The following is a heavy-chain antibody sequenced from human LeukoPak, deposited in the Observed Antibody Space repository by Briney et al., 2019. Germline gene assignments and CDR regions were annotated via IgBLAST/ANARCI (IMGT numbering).Heavy chain of an antibody. CDR1: GFTFSSYT. V-gene: IGHV3-21*01. CDR3: ARYSSRLYTSDY. J-gene: IGHJ4*02. Sequence: GGSLRLSCAASGFTFSSYTMNWVRQAPGKGLEWVSYISSSSNYTYYADSVKGRFTISRDNDKNSLYLQMNSLRAEDTAVYYCARYSSRLYTSDYWGQGTLVTVSS. CDR2: ISSSSNYT. D-gene: IGHD6-13*01.